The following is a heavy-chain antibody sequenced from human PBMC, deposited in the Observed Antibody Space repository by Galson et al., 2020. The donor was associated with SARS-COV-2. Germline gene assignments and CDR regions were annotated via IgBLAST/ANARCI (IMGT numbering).Heavy chain of an antibody. CDR3: ARGGSLRFHAFDI. V-gene: IGHV1-2*04. Sequence: ASVKVSCKASGYTFTGYYMHWVRQAPGQGLEWMGWINPNSGGTNYAQKFQGWVTMTRDTSISTAYMELSRLRSDDTAVYYCARGGSLRFHAFDIWGQGTMVTVSS. J-gene: IGHJ3*02. CDR2: INPNSGGT. D-gene: IGHD3-3*01. CDR1: GYTFTGYY.